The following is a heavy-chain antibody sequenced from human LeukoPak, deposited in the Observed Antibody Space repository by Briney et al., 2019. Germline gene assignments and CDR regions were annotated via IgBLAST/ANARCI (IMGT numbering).Heavy chain of an antibody. CDR3: AREDLVAATTSRYFDY. Sequence: SETLSLTCTVSGGSISSYYWSWIRQPPGKGLEWIGYIYYSGSTNYNPSLKSRVTISVDTSKNQFSLKLSSVTAADTAVYYWAREDLVAATTSRYFDYWGQGTLVTVSS. J-gene: IGHJ4*02. D-gene: IGHD2-15*01. CDR2: IYYSGST. CDR1: GGSISSYY. V-gene: IGHV4-59*01.